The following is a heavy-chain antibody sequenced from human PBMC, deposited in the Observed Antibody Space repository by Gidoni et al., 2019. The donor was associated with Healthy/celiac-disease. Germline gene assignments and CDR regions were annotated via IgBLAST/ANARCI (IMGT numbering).Heavy chain of an antibody. CDR3: AREFIAARTNFDY. V-gene: IGHV3-21*01. Sequence: EVQLVESGGGLVKPGGSLRLSCAASGFPFSSYSMNWVRQAPGKGLEWVSSISSSSSYIYYADSVKGRFTISRDNAKNSLYLQMNSLRAEDTAVYYCAREFIAARTNFDYWGQGTLVTVSS. D-gene: IGHD6-6*01. CDR1: GFPFSSYS. J-gene: IGHJ4*02. CDR2: ISSSSSYI.